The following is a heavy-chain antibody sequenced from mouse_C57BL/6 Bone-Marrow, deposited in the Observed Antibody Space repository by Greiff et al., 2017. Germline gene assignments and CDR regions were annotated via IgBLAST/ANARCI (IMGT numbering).Heavy chain of an antibody. J-gene: IGHJ3*01. CDR1: GYTFTSYW. CDR2: IYPGSGST. Sequence: VQLQQPGAELVKPGASVKMSCKASGYTFTSYWITWVKQRPGQGLEWIGDIYPGSGSTNYNEKFKSKATLTVYTSSSTAYMQLSSLTSEDSAVYYCARTYDDFFAYWGQGTLVTVSA. D-gene: IGHD2-13*01. V-gene: IGHV1-55*01. CDR3: ARTYDDFFAY.